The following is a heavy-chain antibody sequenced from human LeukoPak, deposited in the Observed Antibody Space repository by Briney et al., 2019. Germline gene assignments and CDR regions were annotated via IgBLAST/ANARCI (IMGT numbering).Heavy chain of an antibody. J-gene: IGHJ4*02. CDR1: GFTFSSYG. D-gene: IGHD3-10*01. CDR2: ISYDGSNK. CDR3: ARALWFGEFFDY. V-gene: IGHV3-30*03. Sequence: QPGRSLRLSCAASGFTFSSYGMHWVRQAPGKGLEWVAVISYDGSNKYYADSVKGRFTISRDNSKNTLYLQMNSLRAEDTAVYYCARALWFGEFFDYWGQGTLVTVSS.